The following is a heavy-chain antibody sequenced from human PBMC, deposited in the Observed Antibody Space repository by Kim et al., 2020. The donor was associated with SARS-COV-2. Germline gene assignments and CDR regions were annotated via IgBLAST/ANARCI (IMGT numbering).Heavy chain of an antibody. J-gene: IGHJ6*02. CDR2: ISSSSSYI. CDR1: GFTFSSYS. Sequence: GGSLRLSCAASGFTFSSYSMNWVRQAPGKGLEWVSSISSSSSYIYYADSVKGRFTISRDNAKNSLYLQMNSLRAEDTAVYYCARDELMVRGLRVDYGMDVWGQGTTVTVSS. CDR3: ARDELMVRGLRVDYGMDV. V-gene: IGHV3-21*01. D-gene: IGHD3-10*01.